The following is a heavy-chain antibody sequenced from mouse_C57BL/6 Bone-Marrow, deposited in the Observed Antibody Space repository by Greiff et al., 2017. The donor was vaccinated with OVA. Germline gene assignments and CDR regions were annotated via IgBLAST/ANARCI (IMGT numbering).Heavy chain of an antibody. CDR2: IDPSDSST. D-gene: IGHD3-2*02. CDR1: GYTFTSYW. Sequence: QVQLQQPGAELVMPGASVKLSCKASGYTFTSYWMHWVKQRPGQGLEWIGEIDPSDSSTNYNQKFKGKSTLTVDKSSSTTYMQLSSLTSEDSAVYYCARHRAQATSWFAYWGQGTLVTVSA. V-gene: IGHV1-69*01. CDR3: ARHRAQATSWFAY. J-gene: IGHJ3*01.